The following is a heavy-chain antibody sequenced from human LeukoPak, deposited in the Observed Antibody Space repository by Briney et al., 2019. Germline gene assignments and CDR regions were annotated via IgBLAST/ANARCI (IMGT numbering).Heavy chain of an antibody. Sequence: GGSLRLSCAASGFTFSSYGMHWVRQAPGKGLEWVAFIRYDGSNKYYADSVKGRFTIFRDNSKNTLYLQMNSLRAEDTAVYYCAKDPVLRFLEWLSYFQHWGQGTLVTVSS. J-gene: IGHJ1*01. D-gene: IGHD3-3*01. CDR3: AKDPVLRFLEWLSYFQH. CDR1: GFTFSSYG. V-gene: IGHV3-30*02. CDR2: IRYDGSNK.